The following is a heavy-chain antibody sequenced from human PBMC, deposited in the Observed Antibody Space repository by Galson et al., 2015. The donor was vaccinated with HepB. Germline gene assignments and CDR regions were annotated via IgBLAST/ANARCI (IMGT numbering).Heavy chain of an antibody. CDR3: ASEGIAARTGGY. J-gene: IGHJ4*02. Sequence: SLRLSCAASGFTFSSYAMHWVRQAPGKGLEWVAVISYDGSNKYYADSVKGRFTISRDNSKNTLYLQMNSLRAEDTAVYYCASEGIAARTGGYWGQGTLVTVSS. D-gene: IGHD6-6*01. CDR2: ISYDGSNK. CDR1: GFTFSSYA. V-gene: IGHV3-30-3*01.